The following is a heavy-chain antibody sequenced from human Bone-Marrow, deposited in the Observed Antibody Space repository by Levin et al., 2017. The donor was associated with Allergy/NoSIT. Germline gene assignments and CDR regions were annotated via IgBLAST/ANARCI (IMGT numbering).Heavy chain of an antibody. CDR3: ARARGNWGKVGYYLDY. V-gene: IGHV3-30*03. J-gene: IGHJ4*02. CDR1: GFTFSSLG. Sequence: LSLTCAASGFTFSSLGMHWVRQAAGKGLEWVAIIAFDGSDKYYADSVKGRFTISRDNSKNTVYLQMTSLRADDTAMYYCARARGNWGKVGYYLDYWGQGTLVTVSS. D-gene: IGHD3-16*01. CDR2: IAFDGSDK.